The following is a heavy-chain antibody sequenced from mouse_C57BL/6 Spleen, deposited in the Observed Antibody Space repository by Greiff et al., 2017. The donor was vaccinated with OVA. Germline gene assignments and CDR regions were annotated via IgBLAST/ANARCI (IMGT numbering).Heavy chain of an antibody. J-gene: IGHJ1*03. V-gene: IGHV1-9*01. CDR3: ARGYYYGSSYNWYFDV. D-gene: IGHD1-1*01. CDR1: GYTFTGYW. Sequence: QVQLKESGAELMKPGASVKLSCKATGYTFTGYWIEWVKQRPGHGLEWIGEILPGSGSTNYNEKFKGKATFTADTSSNTTYMQLSSLTTEDSAIYYCARGYYYGSSYNWYFDVWGTGTTVTVSS. CDR2: ILPGSGST.